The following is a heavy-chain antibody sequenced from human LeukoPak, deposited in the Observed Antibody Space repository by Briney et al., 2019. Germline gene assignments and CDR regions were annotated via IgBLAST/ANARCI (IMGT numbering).Heavy chain of an antibody. CDR3: AKAEGIAAAGPDY. J-gene: IGHJ4*02. D-gene: IGHD6-13*01. V-gene: IGHV3-9*01. Sequence: GRSLRLSCAASGFTFDDYAMHWVRQAPGKGLEWVSGISWNSGSIGYADSVKGRFTISRDNAKNTLYLQMNSLRAEDTAVYYCAKAEGIAAAGPDYWGQGTLVTVSS. CDR1: GFTFDDYA. CDR2: ISWNSGSI.